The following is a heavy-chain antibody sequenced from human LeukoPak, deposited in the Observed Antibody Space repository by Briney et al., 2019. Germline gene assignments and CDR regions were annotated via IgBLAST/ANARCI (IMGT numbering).Heavy chain of an antibody. CDR1: GYTFTGYY. J-gene: IGHJ6*02. V-gene: IGHV1-2*02. CDR3: ARGEVYCSSTSCYRLYRYYYYGMDV. D-gene: IGHD2-2*02. CDR2: INPNSGGT. Sequence: GASVKVSCKASGYTFTGYYMHWVRQAPGQGLEWMGWINPNSGGTNYAQKFQGRVTMTRDTSISTAYMELSRLRSEDTAVYYCARGEVYCSSTSCYRLYRYYYYGMDVWGQGTTVTVSS.